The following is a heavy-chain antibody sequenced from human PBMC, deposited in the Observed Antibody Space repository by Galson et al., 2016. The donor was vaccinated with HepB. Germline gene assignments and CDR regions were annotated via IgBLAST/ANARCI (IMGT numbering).Heavy chain of an antibody. V-gene: IGHV2-5*02. Sequence: PALVKPTQTLTLTCTFSGFSLTTAGVGVGWIRQSPEKALEWLALVYWDDDKRYSPSLRSRLTIIRDASKNQVALTMSNVDPVDTGTYYCARRGGNCFPACGFDFWGQGIQVTVSS. J-gene: IGHJ4*02. CDR3: ARRGGNCFPACGFDF. CDR2: VYWDDDK. CDR1: GFSLTTAGVG. D-gene: IGHD2-21*01.